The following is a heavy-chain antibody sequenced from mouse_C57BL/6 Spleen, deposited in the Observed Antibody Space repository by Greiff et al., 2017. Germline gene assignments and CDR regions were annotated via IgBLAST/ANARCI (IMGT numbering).Heavy chain of an antibody. D-gene: IGHD2-4*01. V-gene: IGHV7-3*01. CDR1: GFTFTDYY. CDR2: IRNKANGYTT. Sequence: EVQLVESGGGLVQPGGSLSLSCAASGFTFTDYYMSWVRQPPGKALEWLGFIRNKANGYTTEYSASVKGRFTISRDNSQSILYHQMNALRAEDSATYYCARYPYDYDYYAMDYWGQGTSVTVSS. CDR3: ARYPYDYDYYAMDY. J-gene: IGHJ4*01.